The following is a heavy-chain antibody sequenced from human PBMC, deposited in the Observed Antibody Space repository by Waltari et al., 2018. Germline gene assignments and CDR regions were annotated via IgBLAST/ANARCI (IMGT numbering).Heavy chain of an antibody. J-gene: IGHJ4*02. D-gene: IGHD6-19*01. CDR2: ISSGGST. CDR1: GFIVSSNY. V-gene: IGHV3-53*01. CDR3: ARWQQWPVRAFDY. Sequence: EVQLVESGGGLIQPGGSLRLSCAASGFIVSSNYMSWVRQAPGRGLEWVSLISSGGSTYYADSVKGRFTIARDNSKNTLYLQMDSLSVEDTAVYYCARWQQWPVRAFDYWGQGTLVTVSS.